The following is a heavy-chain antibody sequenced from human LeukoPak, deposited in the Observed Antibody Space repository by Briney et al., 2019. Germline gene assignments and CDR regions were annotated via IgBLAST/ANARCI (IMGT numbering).Heavy chain of an antibody. CDR1: GGSFSGYY. CDR3: ARRGQSTAWSFDY. CDR2: FYYNGSP. V-gene: IGHV4-34*01. J-gene: IGHJ4*02. Sequence: AETLSLTCAVYGGSFSGYYWSWIRQPPGKGLEWITNFYYNGSPYYNPSLEGRVTISVGASKNQFSLKLSSVTAADTAKYYCARRGQSTAWSFDYWGQGTLVTVSS. D-gene: IGHD2-8*02.